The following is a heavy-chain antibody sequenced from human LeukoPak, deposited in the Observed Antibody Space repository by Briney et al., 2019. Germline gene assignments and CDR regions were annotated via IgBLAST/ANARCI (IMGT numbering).Heavy chain of an antibody. CDR2: IYPGDSDT. J-gene: IGHJ6*03. V-gene: IGHV5-51*01. D-gene: IGHD3-10*01. CDR1: GYSFTSYW. CDR3: ARQWQYYYGSGSYYNPRRYYMDV. Sequence: GESLKISCKGSGYSFTSYWIGWVRQMPGKGLEWMGIIYPGDSDTRYSPSFQGQVTISADKSISTAYLQWSSLKASDTAMYYCARQWQYYYGSGSYYNPRRYYMDVWGKGTTVTVSS.